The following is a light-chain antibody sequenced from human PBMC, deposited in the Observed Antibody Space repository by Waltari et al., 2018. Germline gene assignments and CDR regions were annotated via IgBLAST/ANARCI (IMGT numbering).Light chain of an antibody. CDR2: DVS. J-gene: IGLJ2*01. Sequence: QSALTQPASVSGSPGQSITISCTGTSRAVGTYNLFSWYQQHPGKAPKLLISDVSERPSGVSDRFSASKSADTASLTISGLRAEDEADYYCCSYSRSTTFVIFGGGTKLTVL. CDR3: CSYSRSTTFVI. CDR1: SRAVGTYNL. V-gene: IGLV2-23*02.